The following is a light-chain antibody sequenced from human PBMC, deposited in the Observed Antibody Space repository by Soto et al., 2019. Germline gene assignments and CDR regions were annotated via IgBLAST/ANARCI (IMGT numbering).Light chain of an antibody. CDR2: AAS. J-gene: IGKJ2*01. Sequence: DIQKTQSPSSLSASVRDRVTITCRASQTISSYLNWYQQKPGKAPKLLIYAASSLQSGVPSRFSGSGSGTDFTLTISSLQPEDFATYYCQQSHSIPYTFGQGTKLEIK. CDR1: QTISSY. V-gene: IGKV1-39*01. CDR3: QQSHSIPYT.